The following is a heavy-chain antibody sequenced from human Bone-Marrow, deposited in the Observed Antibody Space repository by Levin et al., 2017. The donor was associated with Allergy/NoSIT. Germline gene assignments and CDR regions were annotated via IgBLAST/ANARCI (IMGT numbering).Heavy chain of an antibody. CDR2: INTNTGNP. V-gene: IGHV7-4-1*02. CDR3: ARVGTPLMAPPYNWFDP. D-gene: IGHD3-10*01. Sequence: ASVKVSCKASGYTFTSYAMNWVRQAPGQGLEWMGWINTNTGNPTYAQGFTGRFVFSLDTSVSTAYLQISSLKAEDTAVYYCARVGTPLMAPPYNWFDPWGQGTLVTVSS. J-gene: IGHJ5*02. CDR1: GYTFTSYA.